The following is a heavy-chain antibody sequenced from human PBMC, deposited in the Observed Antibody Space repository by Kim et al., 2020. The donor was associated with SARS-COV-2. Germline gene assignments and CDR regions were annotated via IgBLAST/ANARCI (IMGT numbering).Heavy chain of an antibody. D-gene: IGHD2-2*01. V-gene: IGHV3-74*01. Sequence: GGSLRLSCAGSGFTFSTYWMYWVRQVPGKGLVWVSRVNSDGSRTNYADSVKGRFTISRDNAKNTLYLQMNSLRVEDTAVYYCVRPSSTSCPCYHMDVWGMGTTVTVSS. CDR3: VRPSSTSCPCYHMDV. J-gene: IGHJ6*03. CDR1: GFTFSTYW. CDR2: VNSDGSRT.